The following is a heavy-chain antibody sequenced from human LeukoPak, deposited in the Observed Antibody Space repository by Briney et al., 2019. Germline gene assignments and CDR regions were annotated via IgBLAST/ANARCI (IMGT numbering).Heavy chain of an antibody. V-gene: IGHV3-7*01. CDR3: ARVRQYYGSGSYFEDY. Sequence: GGSLRLSCAASGFTFSSYWMSWVRQAPGKGLEWVANIKQGGSEKYYVDSVRGRFTISRDNAKNSLYLQMNSLRAEDTAVYYCARVRQYYGSGSYFEDYWGQGTLVTVSS. J-gene: IGHJ4*02. CDR1: GFTFSSYW. CDR2: IKQGGSEK. D-gene: IGHD3-10*01.